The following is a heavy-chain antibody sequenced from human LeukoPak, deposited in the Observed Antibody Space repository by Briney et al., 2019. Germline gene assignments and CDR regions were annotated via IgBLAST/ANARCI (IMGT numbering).Heavy chain of an antibody. CDR1: GFTFSSYG. J-gene: IGHJ4*02. D-gene: IGHD3-16*02. CDR3: ARGGVSQDYFDY. CDR2: ISYDETNK. V-gene: IGHV3-30*03. Sequence: PGGSLRLSCVGSGFTFSSYGMHWVRQVPGKGLEWVAVISYDETNKHYADSVKGRFTISRDNAKNSLYLQMNSLRAEDTAVYYCARGGVSQDYFDYWGQGTLVTVSS.